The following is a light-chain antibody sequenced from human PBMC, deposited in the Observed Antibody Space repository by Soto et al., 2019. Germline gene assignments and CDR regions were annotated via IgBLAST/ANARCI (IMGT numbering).Light chain of an antibody. J-gene: IGKJ4*01. CDR2: DAS. CDR1: QSVRSY. Sequence: EIVLTQSPATLSLSPGERATLSCRASQSVRSYLAWYQQKIGQAPRLLIYDASNRATGIPARFSGSGSGTDFTLTSSSLEPEDFAVYYCQQRSNWPLTFGGGTKVEIK. V-gene: IGKV3-11*01. CDR3: QQRSNWPLT.